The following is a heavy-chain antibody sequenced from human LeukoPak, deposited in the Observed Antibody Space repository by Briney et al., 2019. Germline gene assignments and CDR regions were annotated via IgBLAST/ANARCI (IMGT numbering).Heavy chain of an antibody. CDR3: ARDRRDLPRIPQH. D-gene: IGHD2-21*01. CDR1: GYTFTSYD. J-gene: IGHJ1*01. CDR2: MNPNSGNT. V-gene: IGHV1-8*01. Sequence: ASVKVSCKASGYTFTSYDISWVRQATGQGLEWMGWMNPNSGNTGYAQKFQGRVTMTRNTSISTAYMELSSLRSEDTAVYYCARDRRDLPRIPQHWGQGTLVTVSS.